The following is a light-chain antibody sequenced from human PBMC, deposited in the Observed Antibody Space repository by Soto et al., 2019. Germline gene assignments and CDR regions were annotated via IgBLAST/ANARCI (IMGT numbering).Light chain of an antibody. CDR2: EVS. Sequence: QSALTQPASVSGSPGQSITISCTGTSSDVGGYNYVSWYQQHPGKAPKLMIYEVSNRPSGVSNRFSGSKSGNTASLTISGLQAEDEADYYCSSYTSRLVVFGGGTKLTVL. CDR1: SSDVGGYNY. V-gene: IGLV2-14*01. J-gene: IGLJ2*01. CDR3: SSYTSRLVV.